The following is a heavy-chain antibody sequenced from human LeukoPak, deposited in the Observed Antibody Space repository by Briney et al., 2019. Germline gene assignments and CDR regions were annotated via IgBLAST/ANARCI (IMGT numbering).Heavy chain of an antibody. J-gene: IGHJ6*02. CDR2: INTDGSTT. D-gene: IGHD3-10*01. CDR1: GFTFSSYW. V-gene: IGHV3-74*01. Sequence: PGGSLRLSCAASGFTFSSYWMHWVRQTPGKGLVWVSRINTDGSTTNYADSVKGRFTISRDNAKNTLYLQMNSLRAEDTAVYYCARGIRGPAGVWRSYYGMDVWGQGTTVTVSS. CDR3: ARGIRGPAGVWRSYYGMDV.